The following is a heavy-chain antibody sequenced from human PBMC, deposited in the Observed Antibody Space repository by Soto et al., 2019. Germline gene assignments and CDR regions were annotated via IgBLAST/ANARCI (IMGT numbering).Heavy chain of an antibody. CDR3: ALALGPTPGLDY. CDR2: IFNSGTT. D-gene: IGHD1-26*01. J-gene: IGHJ4*02. CDR1: GASTVSHYH. V-gene: IGHV4-31*02. Sequence: QVQLQESGPGLVKPSQTLSLTCSVSGASTVSHYHWTWIRQPPGKGLEWMGYIFNSGTTFYNPSLTSRLYISMDTSGNHFSLELRSVTAADTAVYSCALALGPTPGLDYWGQGTLVTVSS.